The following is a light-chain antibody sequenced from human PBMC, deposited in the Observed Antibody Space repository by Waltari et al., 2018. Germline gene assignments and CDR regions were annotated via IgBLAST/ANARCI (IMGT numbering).Light chain of an antibody. V-gene: IGKV3-15*01. Sequence: EIVMTQSPATLSVAPGERATLSCRASQSISSNLVWYQQKPGQAPRLLVYETSTRATGIPARFRGSGSGTEFSLTITSLQSEDSALYYCQQYNVWPPITFGQGTRLEIQ. J-gene: IGKJ5*01. CDR3: QQYNVWPPIT. CDR2: ETS. CDR1: QSISSN.